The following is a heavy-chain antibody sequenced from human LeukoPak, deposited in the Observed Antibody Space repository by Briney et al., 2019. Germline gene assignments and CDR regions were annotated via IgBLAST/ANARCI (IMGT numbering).Heavy chain of an antibody. J-gene: IGHJ4*02. CDR2: INHRGTA. V-gene: IGHV4-34*01. D-gene: IGHD3-3*01. CDR3: AVGITILGAAASFDS. Sequence: PSETLSLTCAVYGASYNAYYLSWIRQPPGKGLEWIGDINHRGTATYNPSFKSRLTISADASKNQFSLKLNSVTDADTAVYYCAVGITILGAAASFDSWGQGNLVIVSS. CDR1: GASYNAYY.